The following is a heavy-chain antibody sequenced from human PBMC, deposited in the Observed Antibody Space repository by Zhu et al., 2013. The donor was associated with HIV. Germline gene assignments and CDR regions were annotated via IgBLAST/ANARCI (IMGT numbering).Heavy chain of an antibody. CDR2: IIPILGIA. D-gene: IGHD3-10*02. J-gene: IGHJ4*02. Sequence: QVQLVQSGAEVKKPGSSVKVSCKASGGTFSSYTISWVRQAPGQGLEWMGRIIPILGIANYAQKFQGRVTITADKSTSTAYMELSSLRSDDTAVYYCARVWVFGDYGVDRPNFDYWGQGTLVTVSS. CDR3: ARVWVFGDYGVDRPNFDY. V-gene: IGHV1-69*02. CDR1: GGTFSSYT.